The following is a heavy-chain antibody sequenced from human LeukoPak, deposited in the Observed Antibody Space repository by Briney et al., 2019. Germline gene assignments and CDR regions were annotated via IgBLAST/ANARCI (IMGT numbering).Heavy chain of an antibody. CDR1: GDSFRSYY. Sequence: SETLSLTCTVSGDSFRSYYWSWIRQPPGKGLEWIGYIYYSGSTNYNPSLKSRVTISVDTSKNQFSLKLNSVTSADTAVYYCARGRNLEWFDYWGQGTLVTVSS. CDR3: ARGRNLEWFDY. D-gene: IGHD3-3*01. V-gene: IGHV4-59*01. CDR2: IYYSGST. J-gene: IGHJ5*01.